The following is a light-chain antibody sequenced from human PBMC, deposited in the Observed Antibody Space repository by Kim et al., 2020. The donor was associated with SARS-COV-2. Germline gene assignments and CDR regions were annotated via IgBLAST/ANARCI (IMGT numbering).Light chain of an antibody. CDR2: KDS. V-gene: IGLV3-25*03. J-gene: IGLJ2*01. Sequence: PGQTARITCSGEALPKQYAYWYQQKPGQAPVLVIYKDSERPSGIPERFSGSSSGTTVTLTISGVQAEDEADYYCQSADSSGTYVVFGGGTQLTVL. CDR3: QSADSSGTYVV. CDR1: ALPKQY.